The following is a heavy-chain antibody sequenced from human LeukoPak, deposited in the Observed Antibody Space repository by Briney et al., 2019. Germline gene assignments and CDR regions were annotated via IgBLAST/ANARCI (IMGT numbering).Heavy chain of an antibody. CDR2: IYYSGST. D-gene: IGHD3-9*01. J-gene: IGHJ4*02. V-gene: IGHV4-39*01. CDR3: ARHYEDNYDILTGYFRGTYDY. Sequence: SETLSLTCTVSGGSISSSSYYWGWIRQPPGKGLECIGSIYYSGSTYYNPSLKSRVTISVDTSKNQFSLKLSSVTAADTAVYYCARHYEDNYDILTGYFRGTYDYWGQGTLVTVSS. CDR1: GGSISSSSYY.